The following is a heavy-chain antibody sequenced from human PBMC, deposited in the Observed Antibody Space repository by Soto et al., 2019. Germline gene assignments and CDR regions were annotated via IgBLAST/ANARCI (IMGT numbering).Heavy chain of an antibody. V-gene: IGHV3-23*01. D-gene: IGHD6-6*01. CDR2: ISGSGGST. CDR3: AKGTIDSSSSLDY. Sequence: GGSLRLSCAASGFTFSSYAMSWVRQAPEKGLEWVSAISGSGGSTYYADSVKGRFTISRDNSKNTLYLQMNSLRAEDAALYYCAKGTIDSSSSLDYWGQGTLVTVSS. CDR1: GFTFSSYA. J-gene: IGHJ4*02.